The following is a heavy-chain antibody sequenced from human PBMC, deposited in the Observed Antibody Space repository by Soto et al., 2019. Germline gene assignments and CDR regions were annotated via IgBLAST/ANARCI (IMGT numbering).Heavy chain of an antibody. V-gene: IGHV3-23*01. CDR3: AKDQLGYGEYYFDY. CDR1: GFTFRSYA. J-gene: IGHJ4*02. Sequence: PGGSLRLSCAASGFTFRSYAMSWVRQAPGKGLEWVSSISGSGGSTYYADSVKGRFTISRDNSKDTLYLQMSSLRAEDTAIYYCAKDQLGYGEYYFDYWGQGTLVTVSS. D-gene: IGHD5-18*01. CDR2: ISGSGGST.